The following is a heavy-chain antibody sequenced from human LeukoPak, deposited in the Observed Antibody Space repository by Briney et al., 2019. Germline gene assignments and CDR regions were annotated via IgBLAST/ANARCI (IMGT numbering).Heavy chain of an antibody. CDR1: GGSISSYY. Sequence: SETLSLTCTVSGGSISSYYWTWIRQPAGKGLEWIGRINTSGSTNYNPSLKSRVTMSVDTSKNQFSLKLSSVTAADTAVYYCARGGYCGDDCFFYSWGQGTLVTVSS. CDR2: INTSGST. CDR3: ARGGYCGDDCFFYS. D-gene: IGHD2-21*02. V-gene: IGHV4-4*07. J-gene: IGHJ4*02.